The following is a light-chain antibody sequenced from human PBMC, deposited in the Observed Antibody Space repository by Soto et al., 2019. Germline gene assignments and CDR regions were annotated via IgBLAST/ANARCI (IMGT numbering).Light chain of an antibody. Sequence: EIVLTQSPATMSLSPGERATLSCRASQTVGGYLAWYQQKGGQAPRLLIYNASNRATGIPARFSGSGSGTDFTLTISSLEPEDFAFYYCQQRANWPLTFGGGTKVDNK. CDR3: QQRANWPLT. V-gene: IGKV3-11*01. CDR1: QTVGGY. J-gene: IGKJ4*01. CDR2: NAS.